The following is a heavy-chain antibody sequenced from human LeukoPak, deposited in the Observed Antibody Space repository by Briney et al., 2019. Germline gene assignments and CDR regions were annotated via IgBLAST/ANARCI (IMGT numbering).Heavy chain of an antibody. V-gene: IGHV5-51*01. CDR3: AGLGPATEYYFDY. D-gene: IGHD3-10*01. J-gene: IGHJ4*02. Sequence: GEPLKISCQGPGYTSTGYWISWARQMPGKGLEWMGISYLGDSDTRYSPSFQGQVTTSANKSISTAYLQWGSLKASDTAMYYCAGLGPATEYYFDYWGQGTLVTVSS. CDR1: GYTSTGYW. CDR2: SYLGDSDT.